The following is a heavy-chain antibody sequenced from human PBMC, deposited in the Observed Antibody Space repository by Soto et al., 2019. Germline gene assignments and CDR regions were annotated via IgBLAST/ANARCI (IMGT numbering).Heavy chain of an antibody. CDR1: GGSISSSSPY. V-gene: IGHV4-39*01. CDR2: IYSTGIT. J-gene: IGHJ4*02. Sequence: QLQLQESGPGLVKPSDTLSLTCGVSGGSISSSSPYWGWIRQPPGKGLQWIGNIYSTGITYFNPFLKSRVTLSVATSKKQFFLKLTSVTAADTAIYYCATGYGSSWYDYWGQGTLVTVAS. CDR3: ATGYGSSWYDY. D-gene: IGHD6-13*01.